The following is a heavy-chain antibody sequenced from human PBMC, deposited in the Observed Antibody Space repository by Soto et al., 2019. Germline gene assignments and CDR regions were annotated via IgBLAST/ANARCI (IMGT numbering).Heavy chain of an antibody. Sequence: GGSLRLSCAASGFTSSSYWIHWVRQATGNGLVWVSRISNDGSSTNYADSVKGRFTISRDNAKNTVYLQMNSLRAEDTAVYYCARDTYYYDSSDHFSADAFDIWGQGTMVTVS. CDR2: ISNDGSST. D-gene: IGHD3-22*01. CDR3: ARDTYYYDSSDHFSADAFDI. J-gene: IGHJ3*02. CDR1: GFTSSSYW. V-gene: IGHV3-74*01.